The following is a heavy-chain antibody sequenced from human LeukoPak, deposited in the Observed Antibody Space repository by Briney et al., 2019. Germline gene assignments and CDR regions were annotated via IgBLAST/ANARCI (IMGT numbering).Heavy chain of an antibody. CDR1: DDSISDYY. Sequence: SETLSLTCTVSDDSISDYYWSWIRQPAGKGLEWIGRIYISGSTNYNPSLKSRVTMSQDTSKNQFSLKLSSVTAADTAVYYCARGPYYFDSSGAFDIWGQGTMVTVSS. CDR3: ARGPYYFDSSGAFDI. J-gene: IGHJ3*02. V-gene: IGHV4-4*07. D-gene: IGHD3-22*01. CDR2: IYISGST.